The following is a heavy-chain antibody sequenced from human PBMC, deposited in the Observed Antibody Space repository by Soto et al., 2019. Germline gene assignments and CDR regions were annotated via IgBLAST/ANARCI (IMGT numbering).Heavy chain of an antibody. CDR3: ARARGVDF. CDR2: INADRSEK. V-gene: IGHV3-7*03. D-gene: IGHD3-16*01. J-gene: IGHJ4*02. CDR1: GFTFSNHW. Sequence: GGSLRLSCVGSGFTFSNHWMNWVRQAPGQGLDWVANINADRSEKYYVDSVKGRFTISRDNAKNSLYLQMNSLRAEDTAVYYCARARGVDFWGQGTQVTVSS.